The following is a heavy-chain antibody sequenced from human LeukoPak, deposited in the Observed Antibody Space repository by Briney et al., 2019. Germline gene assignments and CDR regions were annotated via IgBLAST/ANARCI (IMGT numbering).Heavy chain of an antibody. J-gene: IGHJ3*02. CDR2: IYYSGST. D-gene: IGHD4-17*01. Sequence: SETLSLTCTVSGGSISRSSYYWSWIRQPPGKGLEWIGYIYYSGSTNYNPSLKSRVTISVDTSKNQFSLKLSSVTAADTAVYYCARDRDYVNAFDIWGQGTMVTVSS. CDR1: GGSISRSSYY. CDR3: ARDRDYVNAFDI. V-gene: IGHV4-61*01.